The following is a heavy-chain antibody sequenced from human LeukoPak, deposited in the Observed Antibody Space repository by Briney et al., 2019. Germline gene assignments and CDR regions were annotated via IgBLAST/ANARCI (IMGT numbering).Heavy chain of an antibody. CDR3: ARDLDSSSWEFDY. Sequence: GGSLRLSCAASGFTFSDYYMSWIRQAPGKGLEWVSYISSSGSTIYYADSVKGRFTISRDNSKNTLYLQMGSLRAEDMAVYYCARDLDSSSWEFDYWGQGTLVTVSS. CDR1: GFTFSDYY. J-gene: IGHJ4*02. V-gene: IGHV3-11*04. D-gene: IGHD6-13*01. CDR2: ISSSGSTI.